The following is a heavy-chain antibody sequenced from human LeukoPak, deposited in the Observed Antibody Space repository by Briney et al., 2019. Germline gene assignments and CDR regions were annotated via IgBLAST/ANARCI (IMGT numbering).Heavy chain of an antibody. CDR2: VSGSGSST. Sequence: GGSLRLSCTASGFTFNIYAMSWVRQAPGKGLEWVSTVSGSGSSTYYTDSVKGRFTISRDNSKNTLYLQMNSLRAEDTAVYYCAREEVGGDSFFWYYGMDVWGQGTTVTVSS. D-gene: IGHD3-16*01. J-gene: IGHJ6*02. V-gene: IGHV3-23*01. CDR3: AREEVGGDSFFWYYGMDV. CDR1: GFTFNIYA.